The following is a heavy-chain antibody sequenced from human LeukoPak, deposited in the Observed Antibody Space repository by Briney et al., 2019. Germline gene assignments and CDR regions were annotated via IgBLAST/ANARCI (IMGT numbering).Heavy chain of an antibody. CDR2: LSAYNADT. CDR3: LRDRPYYDILTGYYMASDYFDY. D-gene: IGHD3-9*01. CDR1: GYTFTDYG. Sequence: GASVKVSCKSSGYTFTDYGITWVRQAPGQGLEWMGWLSAYNADTTYAQSFQGRVTMTTDTFMSTAYMELRSLRSDDAAVYYCLRDRPYYDILTGYYMASDYFDYWDQGTLVTVSS. V-gene: IGHV1-18*01. J-gene: IGHJ4*02.